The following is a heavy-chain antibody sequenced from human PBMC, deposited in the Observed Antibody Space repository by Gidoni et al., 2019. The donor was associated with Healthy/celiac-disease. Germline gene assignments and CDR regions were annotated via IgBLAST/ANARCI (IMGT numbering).Heavy chain of an antibody. Sequence: EVQLVASGGGLVKPGGSLRLSCAASGFTFSSYSRNWVRQALGKGLKWVSSISSSSSYIYYADSVKGRFTISRDNAKNSLYLQMNSLRAEDTAVYYCARAPHYGYYFDYWGQGTLVTVSS. CDR2: ISSSSSYI. D-gene: IGHD3-10*01. J-gene: IGHJ4*02. CDR1: GFTFSSYS. V-gene: IGHV3-21*01. CDR3: ARAPHYGYYFDY.